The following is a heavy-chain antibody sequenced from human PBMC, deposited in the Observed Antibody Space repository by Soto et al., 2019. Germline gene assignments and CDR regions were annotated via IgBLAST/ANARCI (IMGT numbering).Heavy chain of an antibody. CDR1: GFTFSSHW. V-gene: IGHV3-74*01. Sequence: PGGSLRLSCAASGFTFSSHWMHWVRQAPGKGLVWVSRINSDGCSTSYADSVKGRFTISRDNAKNTLYLQMNSLRAEDTAVYYCAREYTTSRYFDYWGQGNQVTVSS. CDR3: AREYTTSRYFDY. D-gene: IGHD6-6*01. J-gene: IGHJ4*02. CDR2: INSDGCST.